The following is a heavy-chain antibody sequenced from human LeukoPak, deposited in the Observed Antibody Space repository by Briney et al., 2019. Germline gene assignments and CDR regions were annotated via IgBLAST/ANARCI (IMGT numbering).Heavy chain of an antibody. V-gene: IGHV3-53*04. CDR3: ARSARYSSSWYKS. CDR2: IYSGGST. Sequence: PGGSLRLSCAASGFTVSSNYMSWVRQAPGKGLEWVSVIYSGGSTYYADSVKGRFTISRHNSKNTLYLQMNSLRAEDTAVYYCARSARYSSSWYKSWGQGTLVTVSS. J-gene: IGHJ5*02. CDR1: GFTVSSNY. D-gene: IGHD6-13*01.